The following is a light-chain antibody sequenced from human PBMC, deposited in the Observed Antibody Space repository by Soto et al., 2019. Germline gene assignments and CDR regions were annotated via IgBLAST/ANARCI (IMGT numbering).Light chain of an antibody. CDR1: SSDVAAYNF. J-gene: IGLJ2*01. CDR3: SAYTHSNTVI. Sequence: ALTQPASVSGSPGQSITISCTGTSSDVAAYNFVSWYQQHPGEVPKLMIYEVIKRPSGISDRFSGSKSGNTASLTISGLQAEDEADYYCSAYTHSNTVIFGGGTKVTVL. V-gene: IGLV2-14*03. CDR2: EVI.